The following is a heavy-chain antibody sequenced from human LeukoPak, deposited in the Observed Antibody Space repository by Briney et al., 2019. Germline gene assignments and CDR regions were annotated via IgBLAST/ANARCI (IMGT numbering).Heavy chain of an antibody. CDR2: ISGSGGST. CDR1: GFTFSSYS. Sequence: PGGSLRLSCAASGFTFSSYSMSWVRQAPGKGLEWVSAISGSGGSTYYADSVKGRFTISRDNAKNTLYLQMNSLRAEDTAVYYCARGFSYNHFDYWGQGTLVTVSS. D-gene: IGHD5-24*01. J-gene: IGHJ4*02. CDR3: ARGFSYNHFDY. V-gene: IGHV3-23*01.